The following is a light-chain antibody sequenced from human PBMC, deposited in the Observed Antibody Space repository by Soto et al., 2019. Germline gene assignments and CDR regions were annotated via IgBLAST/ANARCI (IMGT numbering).Light chain of an antibody. V-gene: IGLV2-23*03. CDR2: EGT. CDR3: CSYAGDSTFL. Sequence: QSALTQPASVSGSPGQSITFSCTGTSSDIGSYNLVSWYQQHPGKSPKLLIYEGTKRPSGVSNRFSGSKSGNRASLTISGLQAEDEADYYCCSYAGDSTFLFGGGTQLTVL. CDR1: SSDIGSYNL. J-gene: IGLJ2*01.